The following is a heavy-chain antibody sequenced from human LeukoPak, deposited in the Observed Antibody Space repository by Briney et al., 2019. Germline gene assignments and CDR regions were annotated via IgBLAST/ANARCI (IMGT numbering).Heavy chain of an antibody. CDR2: ISSSGSTI. V-gene: IGHV3-48*03. CDR1: GFTFSSCE. D-gene: IGHD3-3*01. Sequence: GGSLRLSCAASGFTFSSCEMNWVRQAPGKGLEWVSYISSSGSTIYYADSVKGRFTISRDNAKNSLYLQMNSLRAEDTAVYYCARAFSQYDFWSGYYGFDYWGQGTLVTVSS. J-gene: IGHJ4*02. CDR3: ARAFSQYDFWSGYYGFDY.